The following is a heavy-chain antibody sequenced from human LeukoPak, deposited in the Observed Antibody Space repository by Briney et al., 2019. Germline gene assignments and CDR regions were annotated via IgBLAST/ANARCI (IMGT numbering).Heavy chain of an antibody. D-gene: IGHD1-26*01. J-gene: IGHJ4*02. CDR3: AKDGGTHFDH. V-gene: IGHV3-48*01. CDR1: GFTFRTSG. Sequence: GGSLRLSCAASGFTFRTSGMHWVRQAPGKGLEWVSYICSSGTTISYAQSVKGRFTITRDNAQNSLTLHMNALRADDTAAYYCAKDGGTHFDHWGQGTLVTVSS. CDR2: ICSSGTTI.